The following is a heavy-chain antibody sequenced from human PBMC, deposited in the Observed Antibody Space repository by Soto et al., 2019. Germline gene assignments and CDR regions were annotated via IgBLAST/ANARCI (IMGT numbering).Heavy chain of an antibody. CDR3: TRDPQGLELARKLFDY. J-gene: IGHJ4*02. Sequence: GGSLRLSCTASGFTFGDYAMSWFRQAPGKGLEWVGFIRSKAYGGTTEYAASVKGRFTISRDDSKSIAYLQMNSLKTEDTAVYYCTRDPQGLELARKLFDYWGQGTLVTVSS. CDR1: GFTFGDYA. V-gene: IGHV3-49*03. D-gene: IGHD3-16*01. CDR2: IRSKAYGGTT.